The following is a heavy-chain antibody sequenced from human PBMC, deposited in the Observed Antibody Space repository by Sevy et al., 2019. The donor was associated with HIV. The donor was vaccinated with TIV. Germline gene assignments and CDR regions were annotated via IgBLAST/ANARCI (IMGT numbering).Heavy chain of an antibody. CDR2: IWYDGSNK. J-gene: IGHJ4*02. CDR1: GFTFSSYG. Sequence: GGSLRLSCAASGFTFSSYGMHWVRQAPGKGLEWVAVIWYDGSNKYYADSVKGRFTISRENSKNTSYLQMNSLGAGDTAVYYCARYFQYYDSSGYYSYYFDYWGQGTLVTVSS. D-gene: IGHD3-22*01. V-gene: IGHV3-33*01. CDR3: ARYFQYYDSSGYYSYYFDY.